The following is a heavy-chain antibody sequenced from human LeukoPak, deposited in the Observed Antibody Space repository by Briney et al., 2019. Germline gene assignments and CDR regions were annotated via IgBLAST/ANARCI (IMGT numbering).Heavy chain of an antibody. V-gene: IGHV4-34*01. CDR2: INHSGST. Sequence: SETLSLTCAVYGGSFSGYYWSWIRQPPGKGLEWIGEINHSGSTNYNPSLKSRVTISVDTSKNQSSLKLSSVTAADTAVYYCASSTPYYDILTGYYNWGQGTLVTVSS. D-gene: IGHD3-9*01. CDR1: GGSFSGYY. J-gene: IGHJ4*02. CDR3: ASSTPYYDILTGYYN.